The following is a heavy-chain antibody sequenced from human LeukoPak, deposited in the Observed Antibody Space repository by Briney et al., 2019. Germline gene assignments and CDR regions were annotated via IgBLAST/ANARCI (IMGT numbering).Heavy chain of an antibody. J-gene: IGHJ4*02. CDR2: ISGNNDNP. CDR3: ARDGTSTDDY. V-gene: IGHV1-18*01. D-gene: IGHD2-2*01. Sequence: ASVNVSCKTSGYTFSSFGINWVRQAPGQGLEWMGWISGNNDNPNYGQKLQGRFTVTTDSSTSTAYMELRNLTFDDTAVYYCARDGTSTDDYWGQGTLVTVSS. CDR1: GYTFSSFG.